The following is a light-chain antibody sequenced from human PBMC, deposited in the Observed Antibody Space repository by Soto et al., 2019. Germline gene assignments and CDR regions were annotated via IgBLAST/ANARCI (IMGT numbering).Light chain of an antibody. CDR3: QHYNSYSEA. CDR1: QTISSW. V-gene: IGKV1-5*03. CDR2: KAS. J-gene: IGKJ1*01. Sequence: DIQMTQSPSTLSGSVGDRVTITCRASQTISSWLAWYQQKPGKAPKLLIYKASTLKSGVPSRFSGSGSGTEFPITISSLQPDDVATYYCQHYNSYSEACGQGTKVDLK.